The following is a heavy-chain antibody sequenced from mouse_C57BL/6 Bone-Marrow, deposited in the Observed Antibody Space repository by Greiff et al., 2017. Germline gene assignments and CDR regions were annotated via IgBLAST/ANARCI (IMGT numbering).Heavy chain of an antibody. V-gene: IGHV1-81*01. D-gene: IGHD1-1*01. J-gene: IGHJ1*03. CDR3: ASKFLDGSSSLSLFDV. CDR2: IYPRSGNT. Sequence: VQLQQSGAELARPGASVKLSCKASGYTFTSYGISWVKQRTGQGLEWIGEIYPRSGNTYYNEKFKGKATLTADKSSSTAYMGLRSLTSEYSAVYFCASKFLDGSSSLSLFDVWGTGTTVTVSS. CDR1: GYTFTSYG.